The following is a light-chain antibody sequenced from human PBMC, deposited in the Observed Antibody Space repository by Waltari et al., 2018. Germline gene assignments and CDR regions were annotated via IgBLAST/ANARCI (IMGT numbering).Light chain of an antibody. V-gene: IGKV3-20*01. Sequence: DIVLPQSPGTLSLSAGESATLSCRASQSVGSTLAWYQQKLGQPHSLLLSGAASSATGIPDRCSGSGSGTDFTLTISRLEPEDVAVDYCQQYGSSFSITFGQGTRLEIK. J-gene: IGKJ5*01. CDR1: QSVGST. CDR3: QQYGSSFSIT. CDR2: GAA.